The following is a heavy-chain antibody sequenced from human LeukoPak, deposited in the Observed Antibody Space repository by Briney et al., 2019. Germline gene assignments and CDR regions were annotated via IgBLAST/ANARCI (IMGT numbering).Heavy chain of an antibody. Sequence: SETLSLTCAVNGGSFSGYYWSWIRQPPGKGLEWIGEINHSGSTNYNPSLKSRVTISVDTSKNQFSLKLSSVTAADTAVYYCARGDRITIFGVVIPNWFDPWGQGTLVPSPQ. D-gene: IGHD3-3*01. CDR2: INHSGST. V-gene: IGHV4-34*01. CDR3: ARGDRITIFGVVIPNWFDP. CDR1: GGSFSGYY. J-gene: IGHJ5*02.